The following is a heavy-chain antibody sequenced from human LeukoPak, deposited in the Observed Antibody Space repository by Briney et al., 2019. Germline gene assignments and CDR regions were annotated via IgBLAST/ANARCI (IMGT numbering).Heavy chain of an antibody. Sequence: PSETLSLTCTVSGGSISSYYWSWIRQPAGKGLEWIGRIYTSGSTNYIPSLKSRVTMSVDKSKHQFSLKLSSVTAADTAVYYCAKDDYSNYLDYWGQGTLVTVSS. CDR1: GGSISSYY. J-gene: IGHJ4*02. CDR2: IYTSGST. CDR3: AKDDYSNYLDY. D-gene: IGHD4-11*01. V-gene: IGHV4-4*07.